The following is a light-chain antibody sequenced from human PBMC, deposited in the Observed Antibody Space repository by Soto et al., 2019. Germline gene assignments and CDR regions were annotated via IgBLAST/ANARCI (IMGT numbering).Light chain of an antibody. J-gene: IGKJ4*01. Sequence: EIVMTQSPATLSVSPGERATLSCRASQSVGSNLAWYQQKPGQAPRLLIYGASTRATGLPARFSGSGSGTEFTLTIGSLQSEDFAVYSCQQYNNWPLTFGGGTKVEIK. CDR1: QSVGSN. CDR3: QQYNNWPLT. V-gene: IGKV3-15*01. CDR2: GAS.